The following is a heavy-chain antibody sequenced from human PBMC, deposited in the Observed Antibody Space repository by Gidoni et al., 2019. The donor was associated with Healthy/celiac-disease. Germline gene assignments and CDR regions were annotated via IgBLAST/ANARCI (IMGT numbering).Heavy chain of an antibody. Sequence: QVQLVQSGAEVKKPGASVKVSCKASGYTFTGYYMHWVRQAPGQGLEWMGGINPNSGGKNYAQKFQGRVTMTRDTSISTAYMELSRLRSDDTAVYYCARVTLGYCSGGSCYSLVYGMDVWGQGTTVTVSS. CDR2: INPNSGGK. CDR1: GYTFTGYY. V-gene: IGHV1-2*02. CDR3: ARVTLGYCSGGSCYSLVYGMDV. D-gene: IGHD2-15*01. J-gene: IGHJ6*02.